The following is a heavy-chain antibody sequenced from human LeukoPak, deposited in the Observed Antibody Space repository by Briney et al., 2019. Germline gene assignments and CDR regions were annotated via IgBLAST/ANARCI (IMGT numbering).Heavy chain of an antibody. J-gene: IGHJ4*02. Sequence: PSETLSLTCTVSGGSISSGSYYWGWIRQPPGKGLEWIGSIYYSGSTYYNPSLKSRVTISVDTSKNQFSLKLSSVTAADTAVYYCARGYSGSYGRFDYWGQGTLVTVSS. V-gene: IGHV4-39*07. CDR2: IYYSGST. CDR1: GGSISSGSYY. D-gene: IGHD1-26*01. CDR3: ARGYSGSYGRFDY.